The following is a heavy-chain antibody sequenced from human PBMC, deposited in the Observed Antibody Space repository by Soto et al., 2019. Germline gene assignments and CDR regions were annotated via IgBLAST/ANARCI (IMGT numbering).Heavy chain of an antibody. J-gene: IGHJ5*02. V-gene: IGHV4-34*01. D-gene: IGHD3-3*01. CDR1: GGSFSGYY. CDR3: ARGPWDSYYDFWSGPRPFDP. Sequence: SETLPLTCAVYGGSFSGYYWSWIRQPPGKGLEWIGEINHSGSTNYNPSLKSRVTISVDTSKNQFSLKLSSVTAADTAVYYCARGPWDSYYDFWSGPRPFDPWGQGTLVTVSS. CDR2: INHSGST.